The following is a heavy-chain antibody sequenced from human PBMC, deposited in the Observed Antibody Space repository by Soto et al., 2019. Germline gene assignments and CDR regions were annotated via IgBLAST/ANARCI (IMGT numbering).Heavy chain of an antibody. J-gene: IGHJ4*02. CDR2: IYWDDDK. V-gene: IGHV2-5*02. CDR1: GFSLTSGVG. D-gene: IGHD5-12*01. Sequence: QITLKESGPTLVRPPQTLTLTCTFSGFSLTSGVGVGWIRQPPGKALEWLALIYWDDDKRYSPSLKNRLTITKDTSKNHVVLTMHNVGHVDTATYFCAHIDPEIVTVGGHGGFDYWGQGTLVTVSS. CDR3: AHIDPEIVTVGGHGGFDY.